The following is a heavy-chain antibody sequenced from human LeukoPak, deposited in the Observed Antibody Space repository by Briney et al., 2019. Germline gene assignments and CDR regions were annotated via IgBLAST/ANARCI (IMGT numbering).Heavy chain of an antibody. V-gene: IGHV3-73*01. D-gene: IGHD2-21*01. CDR1: GFTFSGSA. J-gene: IGHJ6*02. CDR3: TRQNSVMDYYYYGMDV. CDR2: IRSKANSYAT. Sequence: GGSLRLPCAASGFTFSGSAMHWVRQASGKGLEWVGRIRSKANSYATAYAASVKGRFTISRDDSKNTAYLQMNSLKTEDTAVYYCTRQNSVMDYYYYGMDVWGQGTTVTVSS.